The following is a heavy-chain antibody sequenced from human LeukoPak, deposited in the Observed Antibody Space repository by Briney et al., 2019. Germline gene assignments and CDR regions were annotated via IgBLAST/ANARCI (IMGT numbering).Heavy chain of an antibody. J-gene: IGHJ6*03. CDR2: IYHSGST. V-gene: IGHV4-38-2*02. Sequence: PSETLSLTCTVSGYSISSGYYWGWIRQPPGKGLEWIGSIYHSGSTYYNPSLKSRVTISVDTSKNQFSLKLSSVTAADTAVYYCARVRGYYYYMDVWGKGTTVTVSS. CDR1: GYSISSGYY. CDR3: ARVRGYYYYMDV.